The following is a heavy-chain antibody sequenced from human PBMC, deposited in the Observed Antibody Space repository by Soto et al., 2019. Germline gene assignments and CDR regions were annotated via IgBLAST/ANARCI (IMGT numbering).Heavy chain of an antibody. CDR2: VSGGGDYR. CDR3: AEVGIFGVVLSYFDR. J-gene: IGHJ4*02. Sequence: GGSLRLSCAASGFTFSIFAMNWVRQAPGRGLEWVSVVSGGGDYRYYADSVKGRFTISRDNSKNTLYLQMNSLRAEDRAVYYCAEVGIFGVVLSYFDRWGKGTQVTVSS. V-gene: IGHV3-23*01. D-gene: IGHD3-3*01. CDR1: GFTFSIFA.